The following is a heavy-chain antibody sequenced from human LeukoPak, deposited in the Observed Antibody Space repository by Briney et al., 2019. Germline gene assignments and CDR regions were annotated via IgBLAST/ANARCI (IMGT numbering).Heavy chain of an antibody. CDR2: INPSGGST. V-gene: IGHV1-46*01. CDR3: ATWGPGTNWFDP. D-gene: IGHD1-14*01. J-gene: IGHJ5*02. Sequence: GASVKVSCKASGYTFTSYYMHWVRQAPGQGLEWMGIINPSGGSTSYAQKFQGRVTMTRDTSTSTVYMELSSLRSEDTAVYYCATWGPGTNWFDPWGQGTLVTVSS. CDR1: GYTFTSYY.